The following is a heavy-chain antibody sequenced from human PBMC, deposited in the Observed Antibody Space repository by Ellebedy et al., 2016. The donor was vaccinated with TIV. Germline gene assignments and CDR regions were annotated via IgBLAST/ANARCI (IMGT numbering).Heavy chain of an antibody. CDR1: GFTFSSYA. Sequence: PGGSLRLSCAGSGFTFSSYAMNWVCQAPGKGLEWVSYITSRSDTIYYADSVKGRFTISRDNAKNSLYLQMNSLRAEDTAVYYCARDLVVVPPAIVSDYYYGMDVWGHGTTVTVSS. J-gene: IGHJ6*02. CDR3: ARDLVVVPPAIVSDYYYGMDV. V-gene: IGHV3-48*04. D-gene: IGHD2-2*01. CDR2: ITSRSDTI.